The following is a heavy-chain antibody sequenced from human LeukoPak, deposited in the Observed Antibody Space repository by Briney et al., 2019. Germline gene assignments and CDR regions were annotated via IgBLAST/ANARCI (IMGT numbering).Heavy chain of an antibody. V-gene: IGHV4-59*01. J-gene: IGHJ3*02. D-gene: IGHD3-22*01. CDR2: IYYSGST. Sequence: PSETLSLTCTVSSGSISSYYWSWIRQPPGKGLEWIGYIYYSGSTNYNPPLKSRVTISVDTSKNQFSLKLSSVTAADTAVYYCARENDSSGRDTDDAFDIWGQGTMVTVSS. CDR1: SGSISSYY. CDR3: ARENDSSGRDTDDAFDI.